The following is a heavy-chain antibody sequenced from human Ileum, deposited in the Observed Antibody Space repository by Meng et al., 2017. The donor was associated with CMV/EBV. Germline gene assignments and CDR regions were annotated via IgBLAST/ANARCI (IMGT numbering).Heavy chain of an antibody. V-gene: IGHV3-74*01. J-gene: IGHJ4*01. CDR2: ISRDGSTT. CDR3: ASHSAFRYCSSTSCLDD. D-gene: IGHD2-2*01. Sequence: GGSLRLSCLGSGVAFSRYSMHWVRQAPGKGREWVSDISRDGSTTDYADSVEGRFTISRDNAKSTVYLQMSSRRADDTAMHYCASHSAFRYCSSTSCLDDWGPGTLGTVSP. CDR1: GVAFSRYS.